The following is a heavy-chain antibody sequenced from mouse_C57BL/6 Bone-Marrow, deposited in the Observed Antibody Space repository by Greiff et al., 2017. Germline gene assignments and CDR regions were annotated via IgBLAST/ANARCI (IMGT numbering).Heavy chain of an antibody. Sequence: QVQLKQSGAELARPGASVKLSCKASGYTFTSYGISWVKQRTGQGLEWIGEIYPRSGNTYYNEKFKGKATLTADKSSSTAYMELRSLTSEDSAVYCCEIRQGYYYAMDCWGQGTSVTVAS. CDR2: IYPRSGNT. V-gene: IGHV1-81*01. J-gene: IGHJ4*01. CDR1: GYTFTSYG. D-gene: IGHD2-12*01. CDR3: EIRQGYYYAMDC.